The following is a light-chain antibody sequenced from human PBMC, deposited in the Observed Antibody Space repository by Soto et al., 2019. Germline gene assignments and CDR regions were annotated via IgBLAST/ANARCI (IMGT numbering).Light chain of an antibody. J-gene: IGKJ2*01. CDR1: QGIGSS. CDR3: QQSFLTPYT. CDR2: TTS. V-gene: IGKV1-39*01. Sequence: IHLTQSPSSLSASVGDRLTMTCRASQGIGSSLAWYQQKPGKAPKPLIYTTSSLQSGVPPRFSGSGSETDFTLTISRLQPEDSATYYCQQSFLTPYTFGQGTKVDIK.